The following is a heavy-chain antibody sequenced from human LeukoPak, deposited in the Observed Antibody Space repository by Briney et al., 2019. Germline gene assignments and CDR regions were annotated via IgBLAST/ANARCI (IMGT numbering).Heavy chain of an antibody. CDR2: IYYSGST. CDR3: AHGDCGGDCYSYGAEYFQH. J-gene: IGHJ1*01. V-gene: IGHV4-61*08. D-gene: IGHD2-21*02. CDR1: GGSISSGDYY. Sequence: SETLSLTCTVSGGSISSGDYYWSWIRQPPGKGLEWIGYIYYSGSTNYNPSLKSRVTISVDTSKNQFSLKLSSVTAADTAVYYCAHGDCGGDCYSYGAEYFQHWGQGTLVTVSS.